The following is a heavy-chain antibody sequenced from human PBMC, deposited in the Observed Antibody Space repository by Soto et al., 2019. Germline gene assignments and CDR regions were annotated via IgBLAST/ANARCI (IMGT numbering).Heavy chain of an antibody. J-gene: IGHJ4*02. D-gene: IGHD5-12*01. CDR1: GGSISSSSYY. V-gene: IGHV4-39*01. Sequence: PSETLSLTCTVSGGSISSSSYYWGWIRQPPGKGLEWIGSIYYSGSTYYNPSLKSRVTISVDTSKNQFSLKLSSVTAADTAVYYRARRDGYLGYFDYWGQGTLVTVSS. CDR3: ARRDGYLGYFDY. CDR2: IYYSGST.